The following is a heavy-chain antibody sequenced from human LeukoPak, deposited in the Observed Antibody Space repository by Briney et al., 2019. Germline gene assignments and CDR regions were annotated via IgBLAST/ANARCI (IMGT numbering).Heavy chain of an antibody. Sequence: SVKVSCKASGFTFTSSAMQWVRQARGQRLEWIGWIVVGSGNTNYAQKFQERVTITRDMSTSTAYMELSSLRSEDTAVYYCAAVTYYYDSSENAADYWGQGTLVTVSS. CDR2: IVVGSGNT. J-gene: IGHJ4*02. CDR1: GFTFTSSA. D-gene: IGHD3-22*01. CDR3: AAVTYYYDSSENAADY. V-gene: IGHV1-58*02.